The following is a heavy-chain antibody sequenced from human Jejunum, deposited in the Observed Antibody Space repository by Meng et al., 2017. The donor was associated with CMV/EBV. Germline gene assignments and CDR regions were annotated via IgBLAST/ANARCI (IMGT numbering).Heavy chain of an antibody. V-gene: IGHV3-23*01. J-gene: IGHJ4*02. Sequence: SGFPFSSSAMSWVRQAPGKGLEWVAGLDYGGGRTYYGDSVKGRFIISRDNSQNRVYLQMTSLRDEDTAIYYCARDLGYISAFDVWGQGTRVTVSS. D-gene: IGHD5-18*01. CDR1: GFPFSSSA. CDR3: ARDLGYISAFDV. CDR2: LDYGGGRT.